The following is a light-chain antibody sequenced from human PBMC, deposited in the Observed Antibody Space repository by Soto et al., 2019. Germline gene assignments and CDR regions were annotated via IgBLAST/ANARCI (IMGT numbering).Light chain of an antibody. CDR3: CSYAGSSTIVV. CDR1: SSDVGSYNL. Sequence: QSALTQPASVSGSPGQSITISCTGTSSDVGSYNLVSWYQQHPGKDPKLMIYEGSKRPSGVSNRFSGSKSGNTASLTISGRQAEDAADYYCCSYAGSSTIVVFGGGTKLTVL. V-gene: IGLV2-23*03. J-gene: IGLJ2*01. CDR2: EGS.